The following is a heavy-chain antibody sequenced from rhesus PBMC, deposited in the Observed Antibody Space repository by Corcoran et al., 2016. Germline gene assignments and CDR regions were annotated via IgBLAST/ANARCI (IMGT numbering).Heavy chain of an antibody. CDR3: AKGYSWIDY. Sequence: EVQLVESGGGLVQPGGSLRLSCAASGFTFSSYGMYWVRQAPGKGLEWISALSSGRGSTYYAVSVKSRLTITRDNSKNTLSLQMNSLRAEDTAVYYCAKGYSWIDYWGQGVLVTVSS. J-gene: IGHJ4*01. D-gene: IGHD1-1-1*01. CDR1: GFTFSSYG. V-gene: IGHV3S25*01. CDR2: LSSGRGST.